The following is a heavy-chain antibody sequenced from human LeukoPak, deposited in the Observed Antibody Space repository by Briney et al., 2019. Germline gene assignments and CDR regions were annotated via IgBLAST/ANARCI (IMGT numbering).Heavy chain of an antibody. CDR1: GYTFTSYG. D-gene: IGHD1-26*01. V-gene: IGHV1-18*01. Sequence: ASVKVSCKASGYTFTSYGISWGRQAPGQGLEWMGWSSVYNDNTNYAQKLQGRVTMSTDTSTSTAYMELRSLGSDDTAVYYCARDAGSYGFDIWGQGTMVTVSS. J-gene: IGHJ3*02. CDR3: ARDAGSYGFDI. CDR2: SSVYNDNT.